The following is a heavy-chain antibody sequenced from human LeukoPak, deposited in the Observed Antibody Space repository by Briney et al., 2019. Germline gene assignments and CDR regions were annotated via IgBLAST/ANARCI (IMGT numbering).Heavy chain of an antibody. CDR2: IYTSGST. V-gene: IGHV4-4*07. CDR3: AREGCSSTSCYVPYYYYYMDV. Sequence: SETLSLTCTVSGGSISSYYWSWIRQPAGKGLEWIGRIYTSGSTNYNPSLKSRVTMSVDTSKNQFSLKLSSVTAADTAVYYCAREGCSSTSCYVPYYYYYMDVWGKGTRSPSP. CDR1: GGSISSYY. D-gene: IGHD2-2*01. J-gene: IGHJ6*03.